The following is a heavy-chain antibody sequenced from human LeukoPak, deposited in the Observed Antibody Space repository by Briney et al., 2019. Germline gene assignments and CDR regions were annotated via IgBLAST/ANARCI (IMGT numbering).Heavy chain of an antibody. J-gene: IGHJ5*02. D-gene: IGHD3-22*01. CDR2: INPNSGGT. V-gene: IGHV1-2*02. Sequence: WASVKVSCKASGYTFTSYAIHWVRQAPGQGLEWMGWINPNSGGTNYAQKFQGRVTMTRDTSISTAYMELSRLRSDDTAVYYCARDRVLSALNYYDSSSYYGGLNWFDPWGQGTLVTVSS. CDR1: GYTFTSYA. CDR3: ARDRVLSALNYYDSSSYYGGLNWFDP.